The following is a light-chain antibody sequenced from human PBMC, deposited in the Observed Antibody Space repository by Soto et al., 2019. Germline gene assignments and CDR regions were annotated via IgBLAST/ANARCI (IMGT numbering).Light chain of an antibody. CDR3: QHRRNLQT. V-gene: IGKV1-5*01. Sequence: STSLRHRYPFSCRASQSISSWLAWYQKKPGKAPKLLIYDASSLESGVPSRFSGSGSGTEFTLTISRLETEDFAVHYGQHRRNLQTYGQGTKVDIK. CDR2: DAS. J-gene: IGKJ1*01. CDR1: QSISSW.